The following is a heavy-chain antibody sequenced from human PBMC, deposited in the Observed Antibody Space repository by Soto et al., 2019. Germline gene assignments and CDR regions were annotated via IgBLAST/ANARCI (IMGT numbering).Heavy chain of an antibody. J-gene: IGHJ3*02. D-gene: IGHD2-15*01. Sequence: QVQLVQSGAEVKKPGSSVKVSCKASGGTFSSYAISWVRQAPGQGLEWMGGIIPIFGTANYAQKFQGRVTITADEXXSXAXXELSSLRSEDTAVYYCARDQGYCSGGSCYSDAFDIWGQGTMVTVSS. V-gene: IGHV1-69*12. CDR2: IIPIFGTA. CDR3: ARDQGYCSGGSCYSDAFDI. CDR1: GGTFSSYA.